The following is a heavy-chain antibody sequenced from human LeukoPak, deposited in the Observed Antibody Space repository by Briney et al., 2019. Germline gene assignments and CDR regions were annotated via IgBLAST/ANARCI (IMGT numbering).Heavy chain of an antibody. CDR1: GFTFSSYA. J-gene: IGHJ5*02. CDR3: ASLGTYYYDSSGQSWFDP. CDR2: ISYDGSNK. V-gene: IGHV3-30*04. Sequence: GGSLRLSCAASGFTFSSYAMHWVRQAPGKGLEWVAVISYDGSNKYYADSVKGRFTISRDNSKNTLYLQMNSLRAEDTAVYYCASLGTYYYDSSGQSWFDPWGQGTLVTVSS. D-gene: IGHD3-22*01.